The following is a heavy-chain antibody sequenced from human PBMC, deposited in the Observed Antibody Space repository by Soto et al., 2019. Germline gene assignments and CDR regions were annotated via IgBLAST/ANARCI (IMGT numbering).Heavy chain of an antibody. D-gene: IGHD1-26*01. V-gene: IGHV3-21*01. Sequence: GGSLRLSCAASGFTFSSYSMNWVRQAPGKGLEWVSSISSSSSYIHYADSVKGRFTISRDNAKNSLYLQMNSLRAEDTAVYYCARGRYSGSHNWFDPWGQGTLVTVSS. CDR3: ARGRYSGSHNWFDP. CDR2: ISSSSSYI. CDR1: GFTFSSYS. J-gene: IGHJ5*02.